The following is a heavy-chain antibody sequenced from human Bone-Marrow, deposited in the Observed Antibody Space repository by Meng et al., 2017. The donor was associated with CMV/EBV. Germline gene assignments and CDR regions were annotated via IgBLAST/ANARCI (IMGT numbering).Heavy chain of an antibody. Sequence: GESLKISCAASGFTFSSYAMSWVRQAPGKGLEWVSYISSSGSTIYYADSVKGRFTISRDNAKNSLYLQMNSLRAEDTAVYYCGGDSAGMDVWGQGTTVTVSS. D-gene: IGHD4-23*01. CDR2: ISSSGSTI. V-gene: IGHV3-48*04. CDR1: GFTFSSYA. J-gene: IGHJ6*02. CDR3: GGDSAGMDV.